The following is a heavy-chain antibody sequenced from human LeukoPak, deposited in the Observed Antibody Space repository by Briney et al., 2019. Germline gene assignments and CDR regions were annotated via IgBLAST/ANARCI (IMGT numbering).Heavy chain of an antibody. V-gene: IGHV4-59*01. D-gene: IGHD3-16*01. J-gene: IGHJ5*02. CDR3: ARAFRSTGGRNWFDP. Sequence: PETLSLTCTVSGGSISSYYWSWIRQPPGKGLEWIGYIYYSGSTNYNPSLKSRVTISVDTSKNQFSLKLSSVTAADTAVYYCARAFRSTGGRNWFDPWGQGTLVTVSS. CDR1: GGSISSYY. CDR2: IYYSGST.